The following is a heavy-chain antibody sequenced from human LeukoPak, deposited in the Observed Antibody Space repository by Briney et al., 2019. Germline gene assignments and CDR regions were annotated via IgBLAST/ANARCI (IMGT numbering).Heavy chain of an antibody. CDR2: INPNSGGT. CDR3: ARRGITMVRGVIITVGYYYYYMDV. V-gene: IGHV1-2*02. J-gene: IGHJ6*03. CDR1: GYTFTGYY. D-gene: IGHD3-10*01. Sequence: SVKVSCKASGYTFTGYYMHWVRQAPGQGLEWMGWINPNSGGTNYAQKFQGRVTMTRDTSISTAYMELSRLRSDDTAVYYCARRGITMVRGVIITVGYYYYYMDVWGKGTTVTVSS.